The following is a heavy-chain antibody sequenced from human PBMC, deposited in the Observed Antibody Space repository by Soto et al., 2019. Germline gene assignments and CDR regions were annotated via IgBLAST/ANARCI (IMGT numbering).Heavy chain of an antibody. Sequence: ASVKVSCKASGGTFSSYAISWVRQAPGQGLEWMGGIIPIFGTANYAQKFQGRVTITADESTSTAYMELSSLRSEATAVYYCARDTAQYNWNYVLPLTYYYYGMDVWGQGTTVTVSS. D-gene: IGHD1-7*01. J-gene: IGHJ6*02. V-gene: IGHV1-69*13. CDR1: GGTFSSYA. CDR3: ARDTAQYNWNYVLPLTYYYYGMDV. CDR2: IIPIFGTA.